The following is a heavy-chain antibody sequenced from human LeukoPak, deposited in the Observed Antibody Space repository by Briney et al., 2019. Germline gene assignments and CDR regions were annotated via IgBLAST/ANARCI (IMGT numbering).Heavy chain of an antibody. J-gene: IGHJ6*03. Sequence: GGSLRLSCAASGFIFDDYAMHWVRQAPGKGLEWVSGISWNSDSIDYANSVKGRFTISRDNAKNSLYLQMNSLRTEDMALYYCTKGGGGRLIYYYYMDVWGKGTTVTVSS. CDR3: TKGGGGRLIYYYYMDV. V-gene: IGHV3-9*03. CDR1: GFIFDDYA. D-gene: IGHD3-16*01. CDR2: ISWNSDSI.